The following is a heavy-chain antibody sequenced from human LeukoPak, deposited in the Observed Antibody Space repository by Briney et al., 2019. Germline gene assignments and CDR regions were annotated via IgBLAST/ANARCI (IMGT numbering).Heavy chain of an antibody. CDR3: ASSPGDYWGYYYYYMDV. J-gene: IGHJ6*03. CDR1: GYSISSGYF. CDR2: IHHDGIT. V-gene: IGHV4-38-2*02. Sequence: SETLSLTCSISGYSISSGYFWGWIRQPPGKGLEWIGNIHHDGITYYNPSLKSRVTISLDPSKNQFSLKLSSVTAADTAVYYCASSPGDYWGYYYYYMDVWGKGTTVTISS. D-gene: IGHD4-17*01.